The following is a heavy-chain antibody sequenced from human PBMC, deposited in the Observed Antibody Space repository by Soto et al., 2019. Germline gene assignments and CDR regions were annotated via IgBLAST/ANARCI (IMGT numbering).Heavy chain of an antibody. Sequence: GGSLRLSCEGSGFIFSNYWVTWVRQAPGKGLEWVANIKQDGSEKYYVDSVKGRFTISRDNAKNSLSLQMNNLRAEDTAVYYCASRPPEDKYYGVFDYWGQGTMVTVYS. CDR3: ASRPPEDKYYGVFDY. J-gene: IGHJ4*02. D-gene: IGHD3-3*01. CDR1: GFIFSNYW. V-gene: IGHV3-7*03. CDR2: IKQDGSEK.